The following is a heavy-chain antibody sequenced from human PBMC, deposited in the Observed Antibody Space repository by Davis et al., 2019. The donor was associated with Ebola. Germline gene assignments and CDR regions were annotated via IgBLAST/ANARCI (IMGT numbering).Heavy chain of an antibody. CDR3: VRGIYSSSSY. Sequence: GESLKISCAASGFMFSTYWMSWVRQAPGEGLEWVTNINQDGSEKYYVDSVKGRFTISRDNAKNSLYLQMNSLRAEDTAVYHCVRGIYSSSSYWGQGTLVTVSS. D-gene: IGHD6-6*01. CDR2: INQDGSEK. J-gene: IGHJ4*02. V-gene: IGHV3-7*03. CDR1: GFMFSTYW.